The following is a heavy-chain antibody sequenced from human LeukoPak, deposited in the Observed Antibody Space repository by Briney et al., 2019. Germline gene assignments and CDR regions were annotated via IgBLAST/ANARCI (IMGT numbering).Heavy chain of an antibody. Sequence: GGSLRLSCAASGFTFSSYAMHWVRQAPGKGLEWVAVISYDGSNKYYADSVKGRFTISRDNSKNTPYLQMNSLRAEDTAVYYCARDEASGYSSSWGDYWGQGTLVTVSS. J-gene: IGHJ4*02. CDR1: GFTFSSYA. CDR3: ARDEASGYSSSWGDY. V-gene: IGHV3-30*04. D-gene: IGHD6-13*01. CDR2: ISYDGSNK.